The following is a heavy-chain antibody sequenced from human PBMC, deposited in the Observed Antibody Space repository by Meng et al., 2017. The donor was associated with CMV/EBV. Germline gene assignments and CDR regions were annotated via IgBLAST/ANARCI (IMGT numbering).Heavy chain of an antibody. CDR3: ARALLAGTTFLVFDP. CDR1: GGSISSYY. Sequence: GSLRLSCTVSGGSISSYYWSWIRQPPGKGLEWIGYIYYSGSTNYNPSLKSRVTISVDTSKNQFSLKLSSVTAADTAVYYCARALLAGTTFLVFDPWGRGTLVTVSS. D-gene: IGHD1-7*01. J-gene: IGHJ5*02. CDR2: IYYSGST. V-gene: IGHV4-59*01.